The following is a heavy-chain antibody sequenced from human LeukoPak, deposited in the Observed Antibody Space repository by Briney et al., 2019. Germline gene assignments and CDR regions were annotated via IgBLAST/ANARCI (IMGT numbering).Heavy chain of an antibody. D-gene: IGHD6-19*01. CDR1: GGSISSGGYS. CDR3: ARDRAVAGMDYFDY. V-gene: IGHV4-30-2*01. J-gene: IGHJ4*02. Sequence: SETLSLTCAVSGGSISSGGYSWSWIRQPPGKGLEWIGYIYHSGSTYYNPSLKSRVTISVDTSKNQFSLKLSSVTAADTAVYYCARDRAVAGMDYFDYWGQGTLVTVSS. CDR2: IYHSGST.